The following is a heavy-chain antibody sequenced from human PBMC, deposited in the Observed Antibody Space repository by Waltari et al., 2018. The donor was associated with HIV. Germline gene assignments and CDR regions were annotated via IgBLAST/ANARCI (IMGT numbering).Heavy chain of an antibody. CDR3: GRSATWFNLEGGDV. J-gene: IGHJ6*02. CDR2: IYHNGNN. Sequence: LELQESCPGLWKASETVSVTCTGSGGSIGDTHYSWGWIRQPPGKGLQWIASIYHNGNNYYNPALLRRGTSIVDTSKNKFSLKQTSRTAADEAVHYCGRSATWFNLEGGDVWGQGTTVTVSS. D-gene: IGHD2-15*01. CDR1: GGSIGDTHYS. V-gene: IGHV4-39*01.